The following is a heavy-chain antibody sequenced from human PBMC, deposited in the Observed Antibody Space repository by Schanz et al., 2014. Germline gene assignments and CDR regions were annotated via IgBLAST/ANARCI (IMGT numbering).Heavy chain of an antibody. J-gene: IGHJ6*02. CDR1: GFTFSGYA. V-gene: IGHV3-23*01. D-gene: IGHD6-19*01. CDR3: ARDLINSGWYG. CDR2: IVGGGGRT. Sequence: EVQLLESGGGLVQPGGSLRISCAASGFTFSGYAMSWVRQAPGKGLEWVSSIVGGGGRTYYADAVKGRFTISRDNSKNTLYLQMNSLKVEDTDVYYCARDLINSGWYGWGQGTTVIVSS.